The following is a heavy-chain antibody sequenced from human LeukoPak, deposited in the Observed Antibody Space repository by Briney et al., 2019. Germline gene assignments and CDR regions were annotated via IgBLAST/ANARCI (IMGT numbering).Heavy chain of an antibody. CDR2: VSGSGGST. V-gene: IGHV3-23*01. Sequence: PAASMRLSCAASGFTFSSHAMSWVRQAPGKGLEWVSGVSGSGGSTYYADSVKGRFTISRDNSKNTLYLQMNSLRAEDTAVYYCAKRVTGTTNYFDYWGQGTLVTVSS. CDR1: GFTFSSHA. J-gene: IGHJ4*02. CDR3: AKRVTGTTNYFDY. D-gene: IGHD1-7*01.